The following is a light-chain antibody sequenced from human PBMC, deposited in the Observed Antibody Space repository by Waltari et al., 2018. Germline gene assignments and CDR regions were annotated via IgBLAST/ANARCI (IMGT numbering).Light chain of an antibody. Sequence: IQLTQSPSSLSASIGDRVTITCRASQGITSYLAWYQQKPGKAPNLLISSASTLQSGVPSRFSGSGSGTDFTLTISSLQPEDFATYYCQQVNTYPLSLGGSTKVELK. CDR1: QGITSY. CDR3: QQVNTYPLS. CDR2: SAS. J-gene: IGKJ4*01. V-gene: IGKV1-9*01.